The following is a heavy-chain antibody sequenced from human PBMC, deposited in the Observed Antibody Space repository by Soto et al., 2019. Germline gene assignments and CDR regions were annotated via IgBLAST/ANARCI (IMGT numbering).Heavy chain of an antibody. J-gene: IGHJ4*02. CDR1: GYSFTSYW. CDR3: ARRLKTLRTGARGASFDY. V-gene: IGHV5-51*01. D-gene: IGHD7-27*01. CDR2: IYPGDSDT. Sequence: GESLKISCKGSGYSFTSYWIGWVRQMPGKGLEWMGIIYPGDSDTRYSPSFQGQVTISADKSISTAYLQWSSLKASDTAMYYGARRLKTLRTGARGASFDYWGQGTLVTVSS.